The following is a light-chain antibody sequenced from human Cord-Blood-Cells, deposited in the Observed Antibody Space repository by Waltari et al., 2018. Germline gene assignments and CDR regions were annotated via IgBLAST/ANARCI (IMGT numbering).Light chain of an antibody. CDR1: QSISSY. J-gene: IGKJ4*02. CDR3: QQSYSRPL. Sequence: DIQMTQSPSSLSASVGDRVTITCRASQSISSYLNWYQQKPGKAPKLLIYAASSLQSGVPSRFSGSGSGTDFTLTISSLQPEDFATYYCQQSYSRPLFGGGTKVEIK. V-gene: IGKV1-39*01. CDR2: AAS.